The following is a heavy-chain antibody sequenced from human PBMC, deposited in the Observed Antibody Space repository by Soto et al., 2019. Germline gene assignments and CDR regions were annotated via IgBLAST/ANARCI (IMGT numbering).Heavy chain of an antibody. CDR3: ARNGDSSDYRGWFDP. Sequence: EVQLVESGGGLVQPGGSLKLSCEASGFTVSSNYMTWVAQAPGKGLGWVSVIYSGGTTYYADSGKGRFTISRDNSKNTLYLQMNSLRAEDTAVYYCARNGDSSDYRGWFDPWGQGTLVTVSS. D-gene: IGHD3-22*01. J-gene: IGHJ5*02. CDR1: GFTVSSNY. CDR2: IYSGGTT. V-gene: IGHV3-66*01.